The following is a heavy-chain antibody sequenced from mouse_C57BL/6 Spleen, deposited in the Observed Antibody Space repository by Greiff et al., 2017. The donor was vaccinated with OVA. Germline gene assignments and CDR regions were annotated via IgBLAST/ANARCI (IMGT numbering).Heavy chain of an antibody. D-gene: IGHD2-4*01. Sequence: QVQLKESGAELVRPGSSVKLSCKASGYTFTSYWMHWVKQRPIQGLEWIGNIDPSDSETHYNQKFKDKATLTVDKSSSTAYMQLSSLTSEDSAVYYCAKSDYDGQAWFAYWGKGTLVTVSA. CDR3: AKSDYDGQAWFAY. CDR2: IDPSDSET. CDR1: GYTFTSYW. J-gene: IGHJ3*01. V-gene: IGHV1-52*01.